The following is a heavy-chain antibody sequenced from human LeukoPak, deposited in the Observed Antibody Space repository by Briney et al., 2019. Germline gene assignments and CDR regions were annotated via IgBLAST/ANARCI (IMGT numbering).Heavy chain of an antibody. CDR3: ARVDGYIHDASDI. CDR2: INPNSGGT. J-gene: IGHJ3*02. CDR1: GYTFTGYY. Sequence: ASVKVSCKASGYTFTGYYMHWVRQAPGQGLEWMGWINPNSGGTNYAQKFQGRVTMTRDTSISTAYMELSRLRSDDTAVYYCARVDGYIHDASDIWGQGTMVTVSS. D-gene: IGHD5-24*01. V-gene: IGHV1-2*02.